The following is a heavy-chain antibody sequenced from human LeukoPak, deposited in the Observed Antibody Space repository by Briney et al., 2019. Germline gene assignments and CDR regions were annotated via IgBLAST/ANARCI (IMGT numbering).Heavy chain of an antibody. CDR2: SGTVGDT. Sequence: PGGSLRLSCAASGFSFGSYAMNWVRQAPGKGLEWVSASGTVGDTYYADSVRGRFTISRDNSKGTLYLQMTSLRAENTAVYYCAMKTPGTHPLDYWGQGTLVTVSP. CDR3: AMKTPGTHPLDY. D-gene: IGHD6-13*01. V-gene: IGHV3-23*01. J-gene: IGHJ4*02. CDR1: GFSFGSYA.